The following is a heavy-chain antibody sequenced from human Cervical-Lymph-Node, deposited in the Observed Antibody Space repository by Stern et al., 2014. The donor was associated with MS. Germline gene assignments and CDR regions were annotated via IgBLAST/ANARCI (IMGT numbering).Heavy chain of an antibody. Sequence: EVQLVESGGGLVQPGGSLRLSCAASGFTFSRYDIHWVRQATGKGLEWVSIIDTAGDTHYSDSVKGRFTISRENAKNSLYLQMNSLRAGDTAVYYCARSGWLDSWGQGTLVTVSS. CDR2: IDTAGDT. J-gene: IGHJ4*02. CDR3: ARSGWLDS. V-gene: IGHV3-13*01. CDR1: GFTFSRYD. D-gene: IGHD6-19*01.